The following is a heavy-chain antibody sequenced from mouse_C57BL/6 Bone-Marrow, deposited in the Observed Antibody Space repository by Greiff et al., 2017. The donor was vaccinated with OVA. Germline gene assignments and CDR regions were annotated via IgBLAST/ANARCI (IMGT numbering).Heavy chain of an antibody. V-gene: IGHV5-17*01. D-gene: IGHD2-5*01. Sequence: EVQVVESGGGLVKPGGSLKLSCAASGFTFSDYGMHWVRQAPEKGLEWVAYISSGSSTIYYADTVKGRFTISRDNAKNTLFLQMTSLRSEDTAMYYCARNPYSNYDYFDYWGQGTTLTVSS. CDR3: ARNPYSNYDYFDY. CDR2: ISSGSSTI. CDR1: GFTFSDYG. J-gene: IGHJ2*01.